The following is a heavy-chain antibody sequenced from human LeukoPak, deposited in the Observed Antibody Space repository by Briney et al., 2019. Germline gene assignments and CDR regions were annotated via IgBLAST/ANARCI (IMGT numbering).Heavy chain of an antibody. J-gene: IGHJ4*02. D-gene: IGHD2-15*01. CDR2: IYYSGST. CDR1: GGSISSYY. Sequence: SETLSLTCTVSGGSISSYYWSWIRQPPGKGLEWIGYIYYSGSTNYNPSLKSRVTISVDTSKNQFSLKLSSVTAADTAVYYCSRLGYCSGGSCYFDYWGQGTLVTVSS. V-gene: IGHV4-59*08. CDR3: SRLGYCSGGSCYFDY.